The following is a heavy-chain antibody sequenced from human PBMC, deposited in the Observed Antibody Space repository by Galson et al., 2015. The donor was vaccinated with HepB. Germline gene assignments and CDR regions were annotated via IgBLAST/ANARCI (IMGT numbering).Heavy chain of an antibody. V-gene: IGHV1-24*01. CDR2: FDPEDGET. Sequence: SVKVSCKVSGYTLTELSMHWVRQAPGKGLEWMGGFDPEDGETIYAQKFQGRVTMTEDTSTDTAYMELSSLRSEDTAVYYCATDSRIAARPSSHYYYYYYMDVWGKGTTVTVSS. CDR1: GYTLTELS. CDR3: ATDSRIAARPSSHYYYYYYMDV. J-gene: IGHJ6*03. D-gene: IGHD6-6*01.